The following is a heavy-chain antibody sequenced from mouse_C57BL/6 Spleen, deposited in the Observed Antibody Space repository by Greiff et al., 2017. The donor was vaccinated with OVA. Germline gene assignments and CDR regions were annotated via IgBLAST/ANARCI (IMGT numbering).Heavy chain of an antibody. J-gene: IGHJ4*01. Sequence: QVQLQQSGAELVKPGASVKLSCKASGYTFTSYWMQWVKQRPGQGLEWIGEIDPSDSYTNYNQKFKGKATLTVDTSSSTAYMQLSSLTSEDSAVYYCARSHLGALDAMDYWGQGTSVTVSS. CDR3: ARSHLGALDAMDY. CDR1: GYTFTSYW. CDR2: IDPSDSYT. V-gene: IGHV1-50*01. D-gene: IGHD3-1*01.